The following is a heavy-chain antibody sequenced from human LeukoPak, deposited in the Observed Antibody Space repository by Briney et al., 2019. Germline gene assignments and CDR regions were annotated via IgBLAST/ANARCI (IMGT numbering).Heavy chain of an antibody. CDR3: ARDAGYCTGGSCWYFDH. V-gene: IGHV1-2*02. Sequence: ASVKVSCKASGYTFNTFGIGWVRQAPGQGLEWMGWINLNSGGTNFAQRFQGRVTMTRDTSISTAYMDLSRLISDDTAAYYCARDAGYCTGGSCWYFDHWGQGTLVTVSS. D-gene: IGHD2-15*01. CDR2: INLNSGGT. CDR1: GYTFNTFG. J-gene: IGHJ4*02.